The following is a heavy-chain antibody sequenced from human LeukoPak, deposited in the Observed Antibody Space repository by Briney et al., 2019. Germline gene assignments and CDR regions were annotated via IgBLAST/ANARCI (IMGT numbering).Heavy chain of an antibody. CDR3: ARVPTNYYYYYYMDV. J-gene: IGHJ6*03. CDR2: ISYDGSNK. Sequence: GGSLRLSCAASGFTFSSYAMHWVRQAPGKGLEWVAVISYDGSNKYYADSVKGRFTISRDNSKNTLYLQMNSLRAEDTAVYYCARVPTNYYYYYYMDVWGKGTTVTVSS. CDR1: GFTFSSYA. V-gene: IGHV3-30*01.